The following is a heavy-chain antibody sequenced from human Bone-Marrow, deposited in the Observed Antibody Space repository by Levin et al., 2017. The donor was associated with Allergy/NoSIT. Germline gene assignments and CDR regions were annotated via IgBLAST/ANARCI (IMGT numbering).Heavy chain of an antibody. Sequence: SLKISCAASGFNIDDYAMHWVRQVPGKGLEWVSGITWNRGNKDYADSVKGRFTISRDNAKNSLYLQMNSLRIEDTAFYYCAKDMSGDGSTFDYWGQGTLVTVSS. CDR2: ITWNRGNK. V-gene: IGHV3-9*01. CDR1: GFNIDDYA. CDR3: AKDMSGDGSTFDY. J-gene: IGHJ4*02. D-gene: IGHD5-24*01.